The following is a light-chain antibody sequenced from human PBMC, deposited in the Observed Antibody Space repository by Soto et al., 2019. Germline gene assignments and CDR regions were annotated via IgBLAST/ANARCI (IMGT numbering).Light chain of an antibody. CDR1: QSVFSNSKNRNH. V-gene: IGKV4-1*01. CDR3: HQYFRSPLT. J-gene: IGKJ4*01. Sequence: IVMTQSPDSLAVPLGARATINWKSNQSVFSNSKNRNHLSWYQQNPGEPPQLIICWATTRESGVPGRFSGSGSGTDFTLTVSGLQTEDVAIYYCHQYFRSPLTFGGGTKVDI. CDR2: WAT.